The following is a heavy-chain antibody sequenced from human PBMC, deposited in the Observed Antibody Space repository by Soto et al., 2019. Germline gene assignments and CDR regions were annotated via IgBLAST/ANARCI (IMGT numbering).Heavy chain of an antibody. D-gene: IGHD6-13*01. CDR1: GCSISSYY. CDR2: IYYSGST. J-gene: IGHJ4*02. CDR3: AYLAAAGTGYFDY. Sequence: PSETLSLTCTVSGCSISSYYWSWIRQPPGKGLEWIGYIYYSGSTNYNPSLKSRVTISVDTSKNQFSLKLSSVTAADTAVYYCAYLAAAGTGYFDYWGQGTLVTVSS. V-gene: IGHV4-59*01.